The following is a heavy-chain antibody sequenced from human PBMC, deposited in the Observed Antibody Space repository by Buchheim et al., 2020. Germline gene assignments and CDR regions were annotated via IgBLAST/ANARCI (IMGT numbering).Heavy chain of an antibody. CDR2: IKQDGSEK. J-gene: IGHJ6*03. CDR1: GFTFSSYW. Sequence: EVQLVESGGGLVQPGGSLRLSCAASGFTFSSYWMSWVRQAPGKGLEWVANIKQDGSEKYYVDSVKGRFTISRDNAKNSLYLQMNSLRAEDTAVYYCARRSYDFWSGYYYYYYYYMDVWGKGTT. D-gene: IGHD3-3*01. V-gene: IGHV3-7*04. CDR3: ARRSYDFWSGYYYYYYYYMDV.